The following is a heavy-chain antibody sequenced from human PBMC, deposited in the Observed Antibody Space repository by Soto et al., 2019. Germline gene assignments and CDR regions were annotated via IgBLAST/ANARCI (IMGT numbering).Heavy chain of an antibody. V-gene: IGHV1-3*01. CDR2: INAGNGNT. J-gene: IGHJ6*02. D-gene: IGHD3-9*01. CDR3: ASYEADILTGDYYYYGMDV. CDR1: GYTFTSYA. Sequence: SVKVSCEASGYTFTSYAMHWVRQAPVQRLEWMGWINAGNGNTKYSQKFQGRVTITRDTSVSTAYMELSSLRSEDTAVYYCASYEADILTGDYYYYGMDVWGQGTTVTVSS.